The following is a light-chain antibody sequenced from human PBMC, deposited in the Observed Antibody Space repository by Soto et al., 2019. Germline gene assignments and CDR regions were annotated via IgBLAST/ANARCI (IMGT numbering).Light chain of an antibody. CDR3: GTWDSSLSAYIWV. V-gene: IGLV1-51*01. J-gene: IGLJ3*02. Sequence: QSVLTQPPSVSAAPGQKVTISCSGSSSNIGNNYVSWYQQLPGTAPKLLIYDNNKRPSGIPDRFSGSKSGTSATLGITGLQTGDEADYYCGTWDSSLSAYIWVFGGGTQLTVL. CDR1: SSNIGNNY. CDR2: DNN.